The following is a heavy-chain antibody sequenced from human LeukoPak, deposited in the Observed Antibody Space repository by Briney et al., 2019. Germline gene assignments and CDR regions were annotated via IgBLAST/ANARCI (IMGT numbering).Heavy chain of an antibody. CDR1: GFTFSHYY. V-gene: IGHV3-11*05. CDR3: ARGGVDF. J-gene: IGHJ4*02. CDR2: ISSSSTST. Sequence: TGGSLRLSCAASGFTFSHYYMSWVRQAPGKGLEWVSYISSSSTSTNYADSVKGRFTISRDNAKNSLYLQMNSLRAEDTAVYYCARGGVDFWGQGTLVTVSS. D-gene: IGHD3-16*01.